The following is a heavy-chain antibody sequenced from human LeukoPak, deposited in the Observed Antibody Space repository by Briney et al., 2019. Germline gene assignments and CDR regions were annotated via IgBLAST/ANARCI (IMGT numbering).Heavy chain of an antibody. J-gene: IGHJ5*02. D-gene: IGHD2-2*01. Sequence: SETLSLTCAVYGGSFSGYYWSWIRQPPGKGLEWIGEINHSGSTNYNPSLKSRVTISVDTSKNQFSLKLNSVTAADTAVYCCARGTLRGCSSTSCYFWFDPWGQGTLVTVSS. CDR3: ARGTLRGCSSTSCYFWFDP. CDR2: INHSGST. V-gene: IGHV4-34*01. CDR1: GGSFSGYY.